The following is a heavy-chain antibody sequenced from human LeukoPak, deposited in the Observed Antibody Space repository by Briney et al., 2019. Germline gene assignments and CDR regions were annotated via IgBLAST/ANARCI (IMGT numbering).Heavy chain of an antibody. V-gene: IGHV3-11*06. J-gene: IGHJ4*02. D-gene: IGHD3-3*01. CDR3: ARDTKRFQKYYFDY. CDR2: ISSSSSYT. Sequence: GGSLRLSCSASGFTFSYYYMSWIRQAPGKGLEWISYISSSSSYTNYADSVKGRFTISRDNAKNSLYLQMSSLRGEDTAVYYCARDTKRFQKYYFDYWGQGTLVTVSS. CDR1: GFTFSYYY.